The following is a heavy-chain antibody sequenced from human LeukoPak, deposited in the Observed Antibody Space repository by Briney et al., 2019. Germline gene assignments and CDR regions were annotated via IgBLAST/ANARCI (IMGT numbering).Heavy chain of an antibody. CDR2: IYYSRST. J-gene: IGHJ4*02. CDR3: ARPWRPRAATTIDY. CDR1: GGSISSSSYY. V-gene: IGHV4-39*01. D-gene: IGHD6-25*01. Sequence: SETLSLTCTVSGGSISSSSYYWGWLRQPPGKGLEWIGSIYYSRSTYYNPSLKSRVTISVDTSKTQFSLKLSSVTAADTAVYYCARPWRPRAATTIDYWGQGTLVTVSS.